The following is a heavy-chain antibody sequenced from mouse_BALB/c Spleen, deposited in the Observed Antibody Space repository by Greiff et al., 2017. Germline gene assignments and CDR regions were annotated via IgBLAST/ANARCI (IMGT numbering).Heavy chain of an antibody. CDR1: GFAFSSYD. CDR3: ARYYYGSSYSYAMDY. CDR2: ISSGGGST. Sequence: EVMLVESGGGLVKPGGSLKLSCAASGFAFSSYDMSWVRQTPEKRLEWVAYISSGGGSTYYPDTVKGRFTISRDNAKNTLYLQMSSLKSEDTAMYYCARYYYGSSYSYAMDYWGQGISVTVSS. V-gene: IGHV5-12-1*01. J-gene: IGHJ4*01. D-gene: IGHD1-1*01.